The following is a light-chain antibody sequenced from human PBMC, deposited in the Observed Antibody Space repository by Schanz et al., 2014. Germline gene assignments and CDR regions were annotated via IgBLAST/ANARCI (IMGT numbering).Light chain of an antibody. CDR3: QSYDSSLSGSGV. CDR1: SANIGAGYD. CDR2: SNS. V-gene: IGLV1-40*01. Sequence: QSVLTQPPSVSGAPGQRVTISCTGSSANIGAGYDVHWYQQLPGTAPKLLIYSNSNRPSGVPDRFSGSKSGNTASLTVSGLQAEDEADYYCQSYDSSLSGSGVFGGGTKLTVL. J-gene: IGLJ3*02.